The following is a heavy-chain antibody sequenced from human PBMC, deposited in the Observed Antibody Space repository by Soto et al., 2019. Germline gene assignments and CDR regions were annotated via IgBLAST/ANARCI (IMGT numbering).Heavy chain of an antibody. Sequence: EVQLVESGGGLIQPGGSLRLSCAASGFTVSSNCMSWVRQAPGKGLEWVSVIYSGGSTYYADSVKGRFTISRDNSKNTLYLQMNSLRAEDTAVYYCARAKEDYYGMDVWGQGTTVTVSS. CDR3: ARAKEDYYGMDV. J-gene: IGHJ6*02. CDR1: GFTVSSNC. CDR2: IYSGGST. V-gene: IGHV3-53*01.